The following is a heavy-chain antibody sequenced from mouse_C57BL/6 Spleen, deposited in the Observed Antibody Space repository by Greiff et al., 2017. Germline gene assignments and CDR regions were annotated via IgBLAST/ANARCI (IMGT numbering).Heavy chain of an antibody. D-gene: IGHD1-1*02. CDR1: GFTFSSYG. V-gene: IGHV5-6*01. CDR2: ICSGGSYT. Sequence: EVQGVESGGGLVKPGGSLKLSCAASGFTFSSYGMSWVRQPPDKRLEWVATICSGGSYTYYPDSVKGRFTSSRDNAKNTLYLQMSSLKSEDTAMYYCARHGYYGGAWFAYWGQGTLVTVSA. CDR3: ARHGYYGGAWFAY. J-gene: IGHJ3*01.